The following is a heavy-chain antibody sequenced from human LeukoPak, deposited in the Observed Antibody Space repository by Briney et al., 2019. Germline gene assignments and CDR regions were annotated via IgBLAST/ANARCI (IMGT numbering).Heavy chain of an antibody. CDR1: GFTFSSYA. Sequence: GGSLRLSCAASGFTFSSYAMSWVRQPPGKGLQWVSALSGSGLSTYYADSVKGRFTISRDNSKNTLYLQMNSLRAEDTAVYYCAKGGESSSWLFDYWGQGTLVPVSS. D-gene: IGHD6-13*01. CDR2: LSGSGLST. V-gene: IGHV3-23*01. CDR3: AKGGESSSWLFDY. J-gene: IGHJ4*02.